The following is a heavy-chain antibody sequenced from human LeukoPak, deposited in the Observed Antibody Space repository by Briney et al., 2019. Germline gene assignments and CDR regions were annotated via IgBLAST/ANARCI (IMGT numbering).Heavy chain of an antibody. V-gene: IGHV4-59*01. CDR2: IYYSGST. D-gene: IGHD6-19*01. CDR3: ARGGSGWFGEPYYFDY. J-gene: IGHJ4*02. Sequence: SETLSLTCTVSGGSISSYYWGWIRQPPGKGLEWIGYIYYSGSTNYNPSLKSRVTISVDTSKNQFSLKLSSVTAADTAVYYCARGGSGWFGEPYYFDYWGQGTLVTVSS. CDR1: GGSISSYY.